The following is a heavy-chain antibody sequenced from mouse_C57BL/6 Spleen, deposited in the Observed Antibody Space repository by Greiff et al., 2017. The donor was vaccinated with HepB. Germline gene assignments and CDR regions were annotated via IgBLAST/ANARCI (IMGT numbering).Heavy chain of an antibody. CDR2: IDPETGGT. Sequence: VKLMESGAELVRPGASVTLSCKASGYTFTDYEMHWVKQTPVHGLEWIGAIDPETGGTASNQKFKGKAILTADKSSSTAYMELRSLTSEDSAVYYCTRERAAQATSAMDYWGQGTSVTVSS. V-gene: IGHV1-15*01. J-gene: IGHJ4*01. CDR3: TRERAAQATSAMDY. CDR1: GYTFTDYE. D-gene: IGHD3-2*02.